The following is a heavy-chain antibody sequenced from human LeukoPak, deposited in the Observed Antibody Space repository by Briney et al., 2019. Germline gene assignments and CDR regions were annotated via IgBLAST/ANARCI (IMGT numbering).Heavy chain of an antibody. Sequence: GASVKVSCKASGYTFTSYGISWVRQAPGQGLEWMGGIIPIFGTANYAQKFQGRVTITADESTSTAYMELSSLRSEDTAVYYCARYIAAAGTLYYYGMDVWGQGTTVTVSS. V-gene: IGHV1-69*13. CDR1: GYTFTSYG. CDR2: IIPIFGTA. J-gene: IGHJ6*02. D-gene: IGHD6-13*01. CDR3: ARYIAAAGTLYYYGMDV.